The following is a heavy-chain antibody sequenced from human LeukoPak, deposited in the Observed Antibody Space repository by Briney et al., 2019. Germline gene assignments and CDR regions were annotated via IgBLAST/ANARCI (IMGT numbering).Heavy chain of an antibody. CDR2: IYYSGST. CDR1: GGSISSYY. CDR3: ARAIAVAGTRRFDP. J-gene: IGHJ5*02. V-gene: IGHV4-59*08. Sequence: SETLSLTCTVSGGSISSYYWSWIRQPPGKGLEWIGYIYYSGSTNYNPSLKSRVTISVDTSKNQFSLKLSSVTAADTAVYYCARAIAVAGTRRFDPWGQGTLVTVSS. D-gene: IGHD6-19*01.